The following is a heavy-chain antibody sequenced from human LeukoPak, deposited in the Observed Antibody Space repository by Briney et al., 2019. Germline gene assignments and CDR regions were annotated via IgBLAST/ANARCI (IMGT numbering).Heavy chain of an antibody. V-gene: IGHV1-18*01. D-gene: IGHD6-13*01. Sequence: ASVKVSCKASGYTFTIYGISWVRQAPGQGLEWMGWISAYNGNTNYAQKLQGRVTMTRDTSISTAYMELSRLRSDDTAVYYCARGVYNFRSIAAAGTLGNYWGQGTLVTVSS. CDR3: ARGVYNFRSIAAAGTLGNY. J-gene: IGHJ4*02. CDR2: ISAYNGNT. CDR1: GYTFTIYG.